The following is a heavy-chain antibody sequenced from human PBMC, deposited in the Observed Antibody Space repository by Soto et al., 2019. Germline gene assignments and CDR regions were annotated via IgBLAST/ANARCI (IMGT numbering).Heavy chain of an antibody. CDR1: GDSISSLY. D-gene: IGHD6-19*01. V-gene: IGHV4-59*01. Sequence: QVQLQESGPGLVKPSETLSLTCTVSGDSISSLYWSWIRQPPGKGLEWIGYIHYSGSINYNPALKSRVTISVDPSKNQCSLRLSSVTAADTAVYYCGKSLWDTSGWKTDYWGQGTLVTVSS. J-gene: IGHJ4*02. CDR3: GKSLWDTSGWKTDY. CDR2: IHYSGSI.